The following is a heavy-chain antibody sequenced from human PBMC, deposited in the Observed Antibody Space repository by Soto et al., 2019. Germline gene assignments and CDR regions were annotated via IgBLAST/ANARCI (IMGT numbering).Heavy chain of an antibody. CDR2: IYHSWST. V-gene: IGHV4-31*03. CDR1: GGSIRSGTYY. Sequence: QVQLQESGPGLVKPSQTLSLTCTVSGGSIRSGTYYWHWIRQHPGKGLEWIGYIYHSWSTYYNPSLESCVKRSLDPSKNHFSLKLRSVTDADPAVYYCARSYGLGYYYGVPSNWFHPWGKGTLVTGSS. D-gene: IGHD3-10*01. CDR3: ARSYGLGYYYGVPSNWFHP. J-gene: IGHJ5*02.